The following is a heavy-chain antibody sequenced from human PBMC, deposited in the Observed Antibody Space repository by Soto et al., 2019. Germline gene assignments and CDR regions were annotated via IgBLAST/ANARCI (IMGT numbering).Heavy chain of an antibody. CDR3: ARHEGNGNVWPLDY. V-gene: IGHV4-39*01. CDR1: GDSIGTTHSY. J-gene: IGHJ4*02. Sequence: SDTLSLTCTVSGDSIGTTHSYWAWIRQSPGKGLEWIGNIHYSGSTYYMPSLRSRVTLSVDTSKNQFSLRLTSVTAEDTAVYYCARHEGNGNVWPLDYWGQGILVTVSS. D-gene: IGHD2-8*01. CDR2: IHYSGST.